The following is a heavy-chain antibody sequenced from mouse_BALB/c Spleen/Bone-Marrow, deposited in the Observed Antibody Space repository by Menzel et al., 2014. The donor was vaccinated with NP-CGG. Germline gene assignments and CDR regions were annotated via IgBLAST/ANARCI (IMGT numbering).Heavy chain of an antibody. V-gene: IGHV6-6*02. CDR2: IRLKSNNYAT. J-gene: IGHJ2*01. CDR3: TRSLRLFDY. D-gene: IGHD1-1*01. Sequence: EVKLMESGGGLVQPGGSMKLSCVASGFTFSNYWMNWVRQSPEKGLEWVAEIRLKSNNYATHYAESVKGRFTTSRDDSKSSVYLQMNNLRPEDTGIYYCTRSLRLFDYWGQGTTLTVSS. CDR1: GFTFSNYW.